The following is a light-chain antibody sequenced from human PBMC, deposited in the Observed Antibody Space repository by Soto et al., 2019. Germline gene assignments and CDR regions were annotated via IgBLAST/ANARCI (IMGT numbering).Light chain of an antibody. CDR1: TSDVGLYNY. Sequence: QSALTQPASVSGSPGQSITISCTGTTSDVGLYNYVSWYQQHPGKAPKLMIYDVSKRPSGVPDRFSGSKSGNTASLTISGLQAEDEADYYCCSYAGGYTHAVFGGGTKLTVL. CDR3: CSYAGGYTHAV. J-gene: IGLJ2*01. V-gene: IGLV2-11*01. CDR2: DVS.